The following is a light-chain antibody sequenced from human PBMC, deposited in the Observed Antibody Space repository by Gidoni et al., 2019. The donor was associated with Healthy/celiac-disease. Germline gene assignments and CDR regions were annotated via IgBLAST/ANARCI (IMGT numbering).Light chain of an antibody. J-gene: IGKJ1*01. V-gene: IGKV2-28*01. Sequence: DIVMTQSPLSLPVTPVAPASISCPSSKSLLHGNGYSYLDWYLQKPGQSPQLLIYSGSNRASGVPDRFSGSGSGTDFTLKISRVEAEDVGVYYCMQALQTRTFGQGTKVEIK. CDR1: KSLLHGNGYSY. CDR2: SGS. CDR3: MQALQTRT.